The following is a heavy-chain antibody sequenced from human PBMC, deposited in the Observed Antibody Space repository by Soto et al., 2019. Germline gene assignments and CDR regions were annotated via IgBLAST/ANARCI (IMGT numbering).Heavy chain of an antibody. CDR3: ANGRGGSGSLAPRVDF. Sequence: EVQLLESGGGLVQPGGSLRLSCAASGFTFNNYAMTWVRQAPGKGLECVSAISGGGDTTSYADSVKGRFTVSIDGAKKTMSLQLRSLRAEDTALYYCANGRGGSGSLAPRVDFWGQGTLVTVSS. CDR2: ISGGGDTT. J-gene: IGHJ4*02. CDR1: GFTFNNYA. D-gene: IGHD3-10*01. V-gene: IGHV3-23*01.